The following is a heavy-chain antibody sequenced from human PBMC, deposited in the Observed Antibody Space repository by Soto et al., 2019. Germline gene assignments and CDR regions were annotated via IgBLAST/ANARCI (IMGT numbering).Heavy chain of an antibody. CDR3: TRDAWGYYDSSGHFDY. V-gene: IGHV3-49*03. CDR2: IRSKAYGGTT. Sequence: PGGSLRLSCTASGFTFGDYAMSWFRQAPGKGLEWVGFIRSKAYGGTTEYAASVKGRFTISRDDSKSIAYLQMNSLKTEDTAVYYCTRDAWGYYDSSGHFDYWGQGTLVTVSS. J-gene: IGHJ4*02. D-gene: IGHD3-22*01. CDR1: GFTFGDYA.